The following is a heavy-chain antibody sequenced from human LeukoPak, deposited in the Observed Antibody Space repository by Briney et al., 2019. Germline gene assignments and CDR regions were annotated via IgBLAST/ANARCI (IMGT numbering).Heavy chain of an antibody. J-gene: IGHJ4*02. CDR3: AKQGGYTYGTNDY. V-gene: IGHV3-23*01. CDR2: ISGSGGST. D-gene: IGHD5-18*01. CDR1: GFTFSSYA. Sequence: SGGSLRLSCAAAGFTFSSYAMSWVRQAPGKGLEWVSGISGSGGSTYYADSVKGRFTISRDNSKNTLYLQMNSLRAEDTAVYYCAKQGGYTYGTNDYWGQGTLVTVSS.